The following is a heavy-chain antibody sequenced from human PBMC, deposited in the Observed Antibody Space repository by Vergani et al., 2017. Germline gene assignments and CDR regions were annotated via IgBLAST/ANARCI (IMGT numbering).Heavy chain of an antibody. CDR2: IWYDGSNK. V-gene: IGHV3-33*06. CDR1: GFTFSSYG. CDR3: AKLVATAQHFDY. D-gene: IGHD5-12*01. Sequence: QVQLVESGGGVVQPGRSLRLSCAASGFTFSSYGMHWVRQAPGKGLEWVAVIWYDGSNKYYADSVKGRFTISRDNSKNPLYLQMNSLRAEDTAVYYCAKLVATAQHFDYWGQGTLVTGSS. J-gene: IGHJ4*02.